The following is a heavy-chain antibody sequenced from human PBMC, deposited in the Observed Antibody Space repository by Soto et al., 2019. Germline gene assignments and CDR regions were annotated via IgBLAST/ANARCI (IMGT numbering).Heavy chain of an antibody. CDR3: ARITVAARPDYYYYYYMDV. CDR2: INWNGGST. Sequence: GGSLRLSCAASGFTFDDYGMSWVRQAPGKGLEWVSGINWNGGSTGYADSVKGRFTISRDNAKNSLYLQMNSLRAEDTALYHCARITVAARPDYYYYYYMDVWGKGTTVTVSS. CDR1: GFTFDDYG. J-gene: IGHJ6*03. V-gene: IGHV3-20*01. D-gene: IGHD6-6*01.